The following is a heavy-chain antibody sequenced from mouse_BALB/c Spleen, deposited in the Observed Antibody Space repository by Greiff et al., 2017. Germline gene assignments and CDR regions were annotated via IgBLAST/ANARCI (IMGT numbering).Heavy chain of an antibody. Sequence: VQLQQSGPELVKPGASVKISCKASGYSFTGYYMHWVKQSHVKSLEWIGRINPYNGATSYNQNFKDKASLTVDKSSSTAYMELHSLTSEDSAVYYCARGDYDEDYAMDYWGQGTSVTVSS. CDR1: GYSFTGYY. J-gene: IGHJ4*01. V-gene: IGHV1-31*01. D-gene: IGHD2-4*01. CDR3: ARGDYDEDYAMDY. CDR2: INPYNGAT.